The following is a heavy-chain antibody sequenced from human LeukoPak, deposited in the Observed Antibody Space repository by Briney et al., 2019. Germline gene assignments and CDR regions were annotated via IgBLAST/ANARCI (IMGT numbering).Heavy chain of an antibody. D-gene: IGHD5-12*01. V-gene: IGHV4-39*01. Sequence: PSETLSLTCTVSGGSISSSRYYWGWIRQPPGKGLEWNGSIYYSGSTYYNPSLKSRVTIPEDTSKNQFSLKLTSVTAADTAVYYCARSPNSGYDPFDYWGEGTLVTVSS. J-gene: IGHJ4*02. CDR3: ARSPNSGYDPFDY. CDR2: IYYSGST. CDR1: GGSISSSRYY.